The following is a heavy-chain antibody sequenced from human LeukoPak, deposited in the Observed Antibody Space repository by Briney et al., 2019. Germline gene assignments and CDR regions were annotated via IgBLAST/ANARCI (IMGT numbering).Heavy chain of an antibody. J-gene: IGHJ5*02. CDR3: ARHAAWFDP. CDR2: IYYSGST. Sequence: SETLSLTCTVSGGSISGYYWSWVRQPPGKALEWIGYIYYSGSTNYNPSLKSRVTISVDTSKNQFSLKLSSVTAADTAVYYCARHAAWFDPWGQGTLVTVSS. D-gene: IGHD6-25*01. CDR1: GGSISGYY. V-gene: IGHV4-59*08.